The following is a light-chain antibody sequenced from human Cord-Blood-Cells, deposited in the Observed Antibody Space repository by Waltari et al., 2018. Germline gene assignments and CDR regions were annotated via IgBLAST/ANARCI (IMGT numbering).Light chain of an antibody. Sequence: QSALTQPASVSGSPGQSITISCTGTSSDVGSYHLFSWYQQHPGKAPKLMIYEGSKRPSGVSNRFSGSKSGNTASLTISGLQAEDEADYYCCSYASSSTWVFGGGTKLTVL. V-gene: IGLV2-23*01. J-gene: IGLJ3*02. CDR3: CSYASSSTWV. CDR1: SSDVGSYHL. CDR2: EGS.